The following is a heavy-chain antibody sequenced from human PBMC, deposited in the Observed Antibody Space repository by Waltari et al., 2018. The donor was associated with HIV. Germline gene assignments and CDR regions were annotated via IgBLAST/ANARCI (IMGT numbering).Heavy chain of an antibody. V-gene: IGHV3-33*01. J-gene: IGHJ6*02. Sequence: QVQLVESGGGVVKLGRALGLTCEASGMTFSAYGMHWFRQAPDKRLDWVAFVWYDGRTKSYPDSGKGRFTISRDNSKNTLYLQIHSLTVEDTGIYYCARDSSGAPRTTGYYYAMDVWGQGTTVTVSS. CDR1: GMTFSAYG. CDR2: VWYDGRTK. CDR3: ARDSSGAPRTTGYYYAMDV. D-gene: IGHD3-10*01.